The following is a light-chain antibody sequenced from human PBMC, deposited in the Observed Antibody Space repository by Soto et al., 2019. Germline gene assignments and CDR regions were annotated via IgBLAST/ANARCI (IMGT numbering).Light chain of an antibody. CDR1: SSNVGTNT. J-gene: IGLJ1*01. Sequence: QSLLTQPPSASGTPGQRVTISCSGSSSNVGTNTVHWYQHLPGTAPKLLIYGNNQRPSGVPDRFSGSSSGTSASLAIRGLRSEDEADYYGATWDDSMNGYVFGTGTKVPVL. V-gene: IGLV1-44*01. CDR3: ATWDDSMNGYV. CDR2: GNN.